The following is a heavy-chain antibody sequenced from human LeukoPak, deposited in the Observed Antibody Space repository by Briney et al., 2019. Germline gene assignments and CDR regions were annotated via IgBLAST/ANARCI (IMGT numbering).Heavy chain of an antibody. D-gene: IGHD3-10*01. CDR1: GFTFSSYS. CDR3: ARDLILWFGELLHNSGFDY. Sequence: AGGSLRLSCAASGFTFSSYSMNWVRQAPGKGLEWVSYISSSSSTIYYADSVKGRFTISRDNAKNSLYLQMNSLRAEDTAVYYCARDLILWFGELLHNSGFDYWGQGTLVTVSS. CDR2: ISSSSSTI. V-gene: IGHV3-48*01. J-gene: IGHJ4*02.